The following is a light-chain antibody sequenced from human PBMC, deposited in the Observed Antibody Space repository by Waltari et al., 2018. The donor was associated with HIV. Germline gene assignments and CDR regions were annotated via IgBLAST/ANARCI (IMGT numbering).Light chain of an antibody. CDR3: QQYDNLPIT. Sequence: DIQLTQSPSSLSASAAGRLTITCQASQDISNYLNWYQQKPGKAPKLLIYDASNLETGVPSRFSGSGSGTDFTFTISSLQPEDIATYYCQQYDNLPITFGQGTRLEIK. J-gene: IGKJ5*01. CDR1: QDISNY. CDR2: DAS. V-gene: IGKV1-33*01.